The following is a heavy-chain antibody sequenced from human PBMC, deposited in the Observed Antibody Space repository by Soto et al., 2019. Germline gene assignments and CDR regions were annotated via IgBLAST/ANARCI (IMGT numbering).Heavy chain of an antibody. CDR2: INYSGST. CDR1: DGSFSGYY. J-gene: IGHJ3*01. D-gene: IGHD3-16*02. V-gene: IGHV4-34*01. CDR3: ARDSGGLRLGESSLYGEKDSFDV. Sequence: ETLSRTCCVSDGSFSGYYWSGIRQPPGKGLEWIGEINYSGSTKFNPSLKSRVTLSIDTSKDQFSLRLSSVTAEDTAVYYCARDSGGLRLGESSLYGEKDSFDVWDQGTLVTV.